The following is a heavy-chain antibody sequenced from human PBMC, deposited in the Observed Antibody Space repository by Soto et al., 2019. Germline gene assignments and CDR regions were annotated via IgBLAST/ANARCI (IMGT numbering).Heavy chain of an antibody. CDR3: ARLNGYCLRTNCHGYYGMDV. CDR1: APSTSSINW. Sequence: PSETRSPASAVSAPSTSSINWGRWIRQSPGKGLEWIATIYASENTYYNPSLLSRVTISVDTSKNEFSLRLTSVTAADTGVYYCARLNGYCLRTNCHGYYGMDVWGQGTTVTVSS. V-gene: IGHV4-39*01. CDR2: IYASENT. J-gene: IGHJ6*02. D-gene: IGHD2-2*03.